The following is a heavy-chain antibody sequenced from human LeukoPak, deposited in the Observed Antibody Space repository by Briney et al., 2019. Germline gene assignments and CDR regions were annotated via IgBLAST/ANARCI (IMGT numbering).Heavy chain of an antibody. V-gene: IGHV4-34*01. CDR3: ARVLSLYSAYDYDAFDV. CDR2: INHSGST. D-gene: IGHD5-12*01. CDR1: RRSFCGFY. J-gene: IGHJ3*01. Sequence: PSETLLLTCAGHRRSFCGFYWGWLRRPPGKGLEWIVEINHSGSTNNHPTLKSRVANSVDTPKNQLSLKLTSVTAADMAVYYCARVLSLYSAYDYDAFDVWGQGTMVTAS.